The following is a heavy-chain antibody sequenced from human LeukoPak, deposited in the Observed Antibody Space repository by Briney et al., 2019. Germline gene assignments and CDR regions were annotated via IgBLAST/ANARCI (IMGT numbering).Heavy chain of an antibody. V-gene: IGHV3-48*03. J-gene: IGHJ4*02. D-gene: IGHD2-15*01. Sequence: GGSLRLSCAASGFTFSKYEMNWVRQAPGMGREWVAYITTSGPTAYYADSVKGRFNISRDNAQNSLLLQMNNLTAEDTAIYYCARLGFCSDGSCYSLDYWGQGILVTVSS. CDR1: GFTFSKYE. CDR2: ITTSGPTA. CDR3: ARLGFCSDGSCYSLDY.